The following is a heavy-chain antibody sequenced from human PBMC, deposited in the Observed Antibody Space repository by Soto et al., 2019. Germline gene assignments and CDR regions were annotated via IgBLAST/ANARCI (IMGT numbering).Heavy chain of an antibody. CDR1: GFTFSSFA. CDR2: VSGSGRST. CDR3: AKIAHGGDCLGH. Sequence: GGSLRLSCAASGFTFSSFAMSWVRQAPEKGLEWVPGVSGSGRSTFYADSVKGRFTISGDNSKNTLYLQMNSLRSEDTAIYYCAKIAHGGDCLGHWGQGTLVTVSA. D-gene: IGHD2-21*01. V-gene: IGHV3-23*01. J-gene: IGHJ5*02.